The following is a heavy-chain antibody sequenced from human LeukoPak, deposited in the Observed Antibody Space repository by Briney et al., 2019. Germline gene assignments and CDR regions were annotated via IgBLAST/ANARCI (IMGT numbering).Heavy chain of an antibody. J-gene: IGHJ3*02. D-gene: IGHD4-17*01. CDR1: DDSFSSHY. Sequence: SETLSLTCAVSDDSFSSHYWTWIRQPPGKGLEWSGYISYIGSTNYNPSLKSRVTISIDASRNQFSLRLSSVTAADTAVYYCARDLVTVTKGFDIWGQGTMVSVSS. V-gene: IGHV4-59*11. CDR3: ARDLVTVTKGFDI. CDR2: ISYIGST.